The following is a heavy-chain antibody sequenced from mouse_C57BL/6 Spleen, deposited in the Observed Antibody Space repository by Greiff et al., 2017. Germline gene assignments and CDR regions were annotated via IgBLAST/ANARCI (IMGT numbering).Heavy chain of an antibody. D-gene: IGHD1-1*01. CDR2: IIPGSGST. Sequence: QVQLQQSGAELMKPGASVKLSCKATGYTFTGYWIEWVKQRPGHGLEWIGEIIPGSGSTNYNEKVKGKATFTADTSSNTAYMQLSSLTTADSAIYYCASVHYGSSYAMDYWGQGTSVTVSS. V-gene: IGHV1-9*01. CDR3: ASVHYGSSYAMDY. CDR1: GYTFTGYW. J-gene: IGHJ4*01.